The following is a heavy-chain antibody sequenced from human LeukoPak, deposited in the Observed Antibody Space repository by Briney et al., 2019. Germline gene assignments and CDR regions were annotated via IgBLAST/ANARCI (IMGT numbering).Heavy chain of an antibody. CDR2: ISSSGDST. D-gene: IGHD1-26*01. J-gene: IGHJ4*02. CDR1: GFTFSSYA. CDR3: AKPRSGSYGGQLDY. Sequence: PGGSLRLSCAASGFTFSSYAMSWVRQTPGKGLEWVSIISSSGDSTYDADSVKGRFTISRDNSKNTLSLQMNSLRAEDTAIYYCAKPRSGSYGGQLDYWGQGTLVTVSS. V-gene: IGHV3-23*01.